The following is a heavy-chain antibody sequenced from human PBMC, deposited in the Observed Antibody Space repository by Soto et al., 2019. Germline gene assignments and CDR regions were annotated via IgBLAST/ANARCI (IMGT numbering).Heavy chain of an antibody. V-gene: IGHV1-69*13. CDR3: AWRQQVAGTHYYYYYAKDV. CDR1: GGTFCSYS. D-gene: IGHD6-13*01. J-gene: IGHJ6*01. Sequence: GXSVKASCKASGGTFCSYSISWLRQPPGQGLEWVGGIIPFFDTANYPQKFQCRVTITAAESTSTAYMELRRLRIEAAAVYYCAWRQQVAGTHYYYYYAKDVCAQATPVTV. CDR2: IIPFFDTA.